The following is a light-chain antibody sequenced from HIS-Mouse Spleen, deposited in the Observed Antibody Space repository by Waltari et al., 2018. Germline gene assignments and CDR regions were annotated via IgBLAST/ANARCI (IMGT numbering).Light chain of an antibody. CDR1: ALPKKY. J-gene: IGLJ2*01. Sequence: SYELTQPPSVSVSPGQTARITCSGDALPKKYAYWYQQKSGQAHVLVIYEDSNRPSGIPERFSGSSSGTMATLTISGAQVEDEADYYCYSTDSSGNHRVFGGGTKLTVL. CDR3: YSTDSSGNHRV. CDR2: EDS. V-gene: IGLV3-10*01.